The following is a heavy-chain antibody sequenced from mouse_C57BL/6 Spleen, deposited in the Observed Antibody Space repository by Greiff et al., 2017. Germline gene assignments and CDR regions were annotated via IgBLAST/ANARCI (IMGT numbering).Heavy chain of an antibody. CDR1: GYTFTSYW. J-gene: IGHJ2*01. D-gene: IGHD4-1*01. Sequence: QVHVKQPGAELVRPGTSVKLSCKASGYTFTSYWMHWVKQRPGPGLEWIGVIDPSDSYTNYNQKFKGKATLTVDTSSSTAYMQLSSLTSEDSAGYYFARSGWDGYFDYWGQGTTLTVAA. CDR3: ARSGWDGYFDY. CDR2: IDPSDSYT. V-gene: IGHV1-59*01.